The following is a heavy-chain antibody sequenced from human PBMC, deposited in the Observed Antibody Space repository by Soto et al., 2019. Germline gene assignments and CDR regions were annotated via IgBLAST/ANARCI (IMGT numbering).Heavy chain of an antibody. CDR2: IYYSGST. Sequence: SETLSLTCTVSGGSISSYYWSWIRQPPGKGLEWIGYIYYSGSTNYNPSLKSRVTISVDTSKNQFSLKLSSVTAADTAVYYCAREHDYSNYWWFDPWGQGTLVTVS. CDR1: GGSISSYY. V-gene: IGHV4-59*01. J-gene: IGHJ5*02. CDR3: AREHDYSNYWWFDP. D-gene: IGHD4-4*01.